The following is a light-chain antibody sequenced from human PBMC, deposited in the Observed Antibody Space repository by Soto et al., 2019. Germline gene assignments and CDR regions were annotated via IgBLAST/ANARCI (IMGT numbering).Light chain of an antibody. CDR2: KAS. CDR1: QSISSW. CDR3: QQAYT. J-gene: IGKJ2*01. V-gene: IGKV1-5*03. Sequence: DIQMTQSPSTLSASVGDRVTITCRASQSISSWLAWYQQKPGKAPKLLIYKASSLESGVPSRFSGSGSGTEFTLTTSSLQPDDFATYYCQQAYTFGQGTKLEIK.